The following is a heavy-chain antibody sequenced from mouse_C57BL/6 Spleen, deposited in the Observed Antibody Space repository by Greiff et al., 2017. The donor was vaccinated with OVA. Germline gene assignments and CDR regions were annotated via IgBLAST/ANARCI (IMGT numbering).Heavy chain of an antibody. J-gene: IGHJ4*01. Sequence: VQLQQPGTELVKPGASVKLSCKASGYTFTSYWMHWVKQRPGQGLEWIGNINPSNGGTNYNEKFKSKATLTVDKSSSTAYMQLSSLTSEDSAVYYCARRGAYYSNLYYAMDYWGQGTSVTVSS. CDR2: INPSNGGT. CDR3: ARRGAYYSNLYYAMDY. V-gene: IGHV1-53*01. D-gene: IGHD2-5*01. CDR1: GYTFTSYW.